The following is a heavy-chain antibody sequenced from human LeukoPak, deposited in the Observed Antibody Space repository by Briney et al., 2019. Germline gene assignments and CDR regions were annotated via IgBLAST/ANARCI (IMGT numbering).Heavy chain of an antibody. D-gene: IGHD6-13*01. CDR1: GFTFSNYA. CDR3: ARATEGYRSSLPGY. J-gene: IGHJ4*02. V-gene: IGHV3-20*04. Sequence: GGSLRLSCAASGFTFSNYAMNWVRQAPGKGLEWVSGINWNGGSTGYADSVKGRFTISRDNAKNSLYLQMNSLRAEDTALYYCARATEGYRSSLPGYWGQGTLVTVSS. CDR2: INWNGGST.